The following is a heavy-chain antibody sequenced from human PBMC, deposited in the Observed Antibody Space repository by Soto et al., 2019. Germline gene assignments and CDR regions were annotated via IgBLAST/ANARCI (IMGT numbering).Heavy chain of an antibody. D-gene: IGHD3-3*01. J-gene: IGHJ4*02. Sequence: VQLVESGGGLVQPGGSLRLSCAASGFTFTTYWMHWVRQAPGKGLVWVSRISRDGIGTTYAESVKGRFTISRDNTKNTLYLKMNSLRVEDTAVYYCGPLGNFGVVMGHWGQGTLVTVSS. CDR2: ISRDGIGT. V-gene: IGHV3-74*03. CDR3: GPLGNFGVVMGH. CDR1: GFTFTTYW.